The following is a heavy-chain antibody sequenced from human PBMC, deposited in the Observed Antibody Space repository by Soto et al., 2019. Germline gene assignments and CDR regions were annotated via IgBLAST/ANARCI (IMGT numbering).Heavy chain of an antibody. D-gene: IGHD3-9*01. J-gene: IGHJ4*02. CDR3: ARDGYDILTGRSAGFDD. CDR2: INPNSGGT. CDR1: GYTLTGYY. Sequence: SGKVSCNASGYTLTGYYMHLERQAPGQGLEWMGWINPNSGGTNYEQKFQGRVTMTRDTSISTAYMELSRLRSDDTAVYYCARDGYDILTGRSAGFDDWGQGTLVTASS. V-gene: IGHV1-2*02.